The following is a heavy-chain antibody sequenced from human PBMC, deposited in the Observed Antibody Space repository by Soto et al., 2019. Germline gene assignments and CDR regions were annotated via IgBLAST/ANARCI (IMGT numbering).Heavy chain of an antibody. J-gene: IGHJ4*02. CDR2: IYYSGST. V-gene: IGHV4-59*08. Sequence: SETLSLTCTVSGGSISSYYWSWIRQPPGKGLEWIGYIYYSGSTNYNPSLKSRVTISVDTSKNQFSLKLSSVTAADTAVYYCARAIMITFGGADPHSVYYFDYWGQGTLVTVSS. D-gene: IGHD3-16*01. CDR3: ARAIMITFGGADPHSVYYFDY. CDR1: GGSISSYY.